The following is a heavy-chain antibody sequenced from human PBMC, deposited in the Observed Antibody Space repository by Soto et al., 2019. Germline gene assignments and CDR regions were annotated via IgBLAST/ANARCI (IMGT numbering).Heavy chain of an antibody. Sequence: GGSLRLSCTASGFTFGDYAMSWFRQAPGKGLEWVGFIRSKAYSGTAEYAASVKGRFTLSRDDSRNIAYLQMNSLKTEDTAVYYCSRDRSGITMIRGVADYWGQGTPVTVSS. CDR2: IRSKAYSGTA. CDR1: GFTFGDYA. V-gene: IGHV3-49*03. CDR3: SRDRSGITMIRGVADY. D-gene: IGHD3-10*01. J-gene: IGHJ4*02.